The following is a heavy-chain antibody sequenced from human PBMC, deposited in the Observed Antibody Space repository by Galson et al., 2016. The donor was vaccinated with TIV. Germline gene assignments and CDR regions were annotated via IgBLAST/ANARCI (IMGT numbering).Heavy chain of an antibody. D-gene: IGHD3-22*01. CDR2: VSSTDGSR. CDR3: ARDRYYDASGYYYYYYGMDV. J-gene: IGHJ6*02. CDR1: GFTFSRYA. Sequence: SLRLSCAASGFTFSRYAMSWVRQAPGKGLEWVSAVSSTDGSRHYADSVKGRFTISRDISKNTLYLQMSGLRTEDTAVYYCARDRYYDASGYYYYYYGMDVWGQGTTVTVSS. V-gene: IGHV3-23*01.